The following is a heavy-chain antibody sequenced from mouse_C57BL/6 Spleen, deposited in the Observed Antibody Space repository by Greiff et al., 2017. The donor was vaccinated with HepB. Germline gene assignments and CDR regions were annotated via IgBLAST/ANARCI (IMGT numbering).Heavy chain of an antibody. Sequence: VQLKQSGTVLARPGASVKMSCKTSGYTFTSYWMHWVKQRPGQGLEWIGAIYPGNSDTSYNQKFKGKAKLTAVTSASTAYMELSSLTNEDSAVYYCTRGYYGSDYYAMDYWGQGTSVTVSS. CDR3: TRGYYGSDYYAMDY. J-gene: IGHJ4*01. CDR1: GYTFTSYW. CDR2: IYPGNSDT. V-gene: IGHV1-5*01. D-gene: IGHD1-1*01.